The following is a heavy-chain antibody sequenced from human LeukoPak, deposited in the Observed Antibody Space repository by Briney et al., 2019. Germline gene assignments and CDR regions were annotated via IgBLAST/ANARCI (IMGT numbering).Heavy chain of an antibody. V-gene: IGHV4-61*02. CDR2: IYASGST. J-gene: IGHJ5*02. CDR1: GGSISSGSYY. Sequence: PSETLSLTCTVSGGSISSGSYYWSWIRQPAGKGLEWIGRIYASGSTNYNPSLKSRVTMSVDTSKNQFSLKLSSVTAADTAVYYCARAVYYDFWSGYFPWGQGTLVTVSS. D-gene: IGHD3-3*01. CDR3: ARAVYYDFWSGYFP.